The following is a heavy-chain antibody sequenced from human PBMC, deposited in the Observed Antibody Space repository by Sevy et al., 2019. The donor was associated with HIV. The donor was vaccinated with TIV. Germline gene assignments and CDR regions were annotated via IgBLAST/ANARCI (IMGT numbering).Heavy chain of an antibody. CDR2: ISYDGIIK. V-gene: IGHV3-30*04. D-gene: IGHD6-19*01. CDR1: GFTFNTHA. J-gene: IGHJ4*02. Sequence: GGSLRLSCAASGFTFNTHAMHWVRQAPGKGLEWVALISYDGIIKYYADSVKGRLTISRDNSKNTLSLQMNSLRAEDTAVYYCAREGGYTSAWSPGNHWGQGTLVTVSS. CDR3: AREGGYTSAWSPGNH.